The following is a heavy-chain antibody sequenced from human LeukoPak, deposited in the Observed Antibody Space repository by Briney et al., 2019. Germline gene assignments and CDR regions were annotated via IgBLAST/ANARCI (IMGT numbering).Heavy chain of an antibody. CDR1: GFTFSTFA. J-gene: IGHJ4*02. Sequence: GGSLRLSCAASGFTFSTFAMIWARQPPGKGLEWVSSIFPSGGEIHYADSVRGRFTISRDNSKSTLSLQMNSLRVEDTAIYYCATYRQVLLPFESWGQGTLVTVSS. V-gene: IGHV3-23*01. CDR3: ATYRQVLLPFES. D-gene: IGHD5-18*01. CDR2: IFPSGGEI.